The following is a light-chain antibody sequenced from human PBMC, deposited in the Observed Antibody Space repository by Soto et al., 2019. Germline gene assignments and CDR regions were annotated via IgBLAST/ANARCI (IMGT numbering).Light chain of an antibody. CDR1: SSDVGSYNL. J-gene: IGLJ2*01. CDR3: CSYAGSSTTVV. Sequence: QSALTQPASVSGSPGQSITISCTGTSSDVGSYNLVSWYQQHPGKAPKLRIYEGSKRPSGVSNRFSGSKSGNTASLTFSGLQAEDEADYYCCSYAGSSTTVVFGGGTKLTVL. CDR2: EGS. V-gene: IGLV2-23*01.